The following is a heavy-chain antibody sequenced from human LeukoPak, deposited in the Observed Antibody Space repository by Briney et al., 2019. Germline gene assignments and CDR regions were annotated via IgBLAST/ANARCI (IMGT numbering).Heavy chain of an antibody. CDR1: GFTFSEYA. V-gene: IGHV3-30*14. CDR2: ISYDGRQK. CDR3: ARDRPMYGMDV. Sequence: GGSLRLSCAASGFTFSEYAMHWVRQAPGKGLERVAVISYDGRQKYYGDSVKGRFTISRDNSKNTLYLQMNSLRAEDTAVYYCARDRPMYGMDVWGQGTTITVSS. D-gene: IGHD2-2*01. J-gene: IGHJ6*02.